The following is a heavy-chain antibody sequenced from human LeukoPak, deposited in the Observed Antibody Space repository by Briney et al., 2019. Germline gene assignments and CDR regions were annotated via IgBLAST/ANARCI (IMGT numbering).Heavy chain of an antibody. J-gene: IGHJ4*02. CDR2: IIPVFGSP. CDR1: GYTFTNYP. CDR3: ATGSHGGGDF. Sequence: ASVKVSCKTSGYTFTNYPMNWVRQAPGQGLEWLGAIIPVFGSPNYAQKFQDRLTIIADESTSTVYMQLSSLRSNDTAVFYCATGSHGGGDFWGQGTLVTVSS. V-gene: IGHV1-69*13. D-gene: IGHD3-16*01.